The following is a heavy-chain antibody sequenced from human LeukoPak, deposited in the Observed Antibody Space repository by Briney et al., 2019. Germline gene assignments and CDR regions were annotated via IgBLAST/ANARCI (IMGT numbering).Heavy chain of an antibody. CDR2: INPGGGST. J-gene: IGHJ3*02. Sequence: ASVEVSCKAFGDTFSGYYIHWVRLAPGQGLEWMGIINPGGGSTTYALKFQGRFTMTRDTSTNTIYMELSSLTSEDTAVYYCARGAYYYDPQGAFDIWGQGTVVTVSS. CDR3: ARGAYYYDPQGAFDI. V-gene: IGHV1-46*01. D-gene: IGHD3-22*01. CDR1: GDTFSGYY.